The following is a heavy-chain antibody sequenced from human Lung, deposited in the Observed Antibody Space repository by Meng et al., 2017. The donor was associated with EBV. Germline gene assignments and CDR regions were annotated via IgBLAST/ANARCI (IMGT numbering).Heavy chain of an antibody. D-gene: IGHD2-8*02. CDR2: IIHGGSP. J-gene: IGHJ4*02. V-gene: IGHV4-30-4*08. CDR3: ARRPTGIDY. CDR1: GGSMSSGNYY. Sequence: QVQLQESGPGLVEPSQTLSLTCTVSGGSMSSGNYYWNWIRQPPGKGLEWIGEIIHGGSPSYNPSLKSRVTISIDTSKNQLSLMLSSVTAADTAVYYCARRPTGIDYWGQGTLVTVSS.